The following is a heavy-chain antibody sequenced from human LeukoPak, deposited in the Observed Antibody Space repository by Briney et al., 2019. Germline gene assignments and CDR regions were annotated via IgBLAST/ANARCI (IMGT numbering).Heavy chain of an antibody. Sequence: GGSLRLSCAASGFTFSSYAMSWVRQAPGKGLEWVSSISGSGGSTYYADSVKGRFTISRDNAKNTLYLQMNSLRAEDTAVYYCAKGLRIAARYDAFDIWGQGTMVTVSS. J-gene: IGHJ3*02. V-gene: IGHV3-23*01. CDR2: ISGSGGST. CDR1: GFTFSSYA. D-gene: IGHD6-6*01. CDR3: AKGLRIAARYDAFDI.